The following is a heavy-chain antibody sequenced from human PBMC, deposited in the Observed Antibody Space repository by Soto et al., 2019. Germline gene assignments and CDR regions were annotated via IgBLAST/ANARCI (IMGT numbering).Heavy chain of an antibody. CDR1: GGTFSSYA. CDR2: IIPIFGTA. Sequence: QVQLVQSGAEVKKPGSSVKVSCKASGGTFSSYAISWVRQAPGQGLEWMGGIIPIFGTANYAQKFQGRVTITADESTSTAYMELSSLRSEDTAVYYCARAQRYCSGGSCYRSFDYWGQGTLVTVSS. D-gene: IGHD2-15*01. V-gene: IGHV1-69*01. CDR3: ARAQRYCSGGSCYRSFDY. J-gene: IGHJ4*02.